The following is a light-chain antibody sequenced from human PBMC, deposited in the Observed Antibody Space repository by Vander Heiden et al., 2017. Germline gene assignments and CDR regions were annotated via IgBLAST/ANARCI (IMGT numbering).Light chain of an antibody. CDR3: QSYDSSLTAWV. Sequence: VPTQPPSVSQAPTHTGTISCTGSDPNLWAGYSVHWYQQLPGTAPKLLIFADISRPSGVPDRFSGSNSGSSAALAITGLQAEDEADYYCQSYDSSLTAWVFGGGTRLTVL. V-gene: IGLV1-40*01. CDR1: DPNLWAGYS. J-gene: IGLJ3*02. CDR2: ADI.